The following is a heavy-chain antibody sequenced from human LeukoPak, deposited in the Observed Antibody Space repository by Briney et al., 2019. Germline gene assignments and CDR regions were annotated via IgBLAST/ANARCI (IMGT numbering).Heavy chain of an antibody. V-gene: IGHV4-31*03. J-gene: IGHJ4*02. CDR1: GGSISSGGYY. Sequence: SSQTLSVTCTVSGGSISSGGYYWSWIRQHPGKGPEWIGYIYYSGSTYYNPSLKSRVTISVDTSKNQFSLKLSSVTAADTAVYYCARDSRVHPSIYYFDYWGQGTLVTVSS. D-gene: IGHD5-24*01. CDR2: IYYSGST. CDR3: ARDSRVHPSIYYFDY.